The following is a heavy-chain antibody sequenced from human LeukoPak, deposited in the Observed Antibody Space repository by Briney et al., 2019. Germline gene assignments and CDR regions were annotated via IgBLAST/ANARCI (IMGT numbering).Heavy chain of an antibody. Sequence: GASVKVSCKASGYTFTGYYMHWVRQAPGQGLEWMGWINPNSGGTNYAQKFQGWVTMTRDTSISTAYMELSRLRSEDTAVYYCATASYEREAVAGTAEDYYYYYGMDVWGQGTTVTVSS. D-gene: IGHD6-19*01. V-gene: IGHV1-2*04. CDR2: INPNSGGT. J-gene: IGHJ6*02. CDR3: ATASYEREAVAGTAEDYYYYYGMDV. CDR1: GYTFTGYY.